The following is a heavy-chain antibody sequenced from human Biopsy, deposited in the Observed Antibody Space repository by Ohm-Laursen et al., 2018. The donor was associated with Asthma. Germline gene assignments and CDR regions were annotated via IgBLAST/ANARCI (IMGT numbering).Heavy chain of an antibody. CDR3: ARKAGSCISRTCYSLDF. CDR2: INFVVGST. CDR1: GGTFNTYV. D-gene: IGHD2-2*01. Sequence: SSVKVSCKSLGGTFNTYVIGWVRQAPGQGLEWMGGINFVVGSTSYPQKFQDRVTMTADDSTSTVYMELSSLRSEDTAVNYCARKAGSCISRTCYSLDFWGQGTLVTVSS. J-gene: IGHJ4*02. V-gene: IGHV1-69*13.